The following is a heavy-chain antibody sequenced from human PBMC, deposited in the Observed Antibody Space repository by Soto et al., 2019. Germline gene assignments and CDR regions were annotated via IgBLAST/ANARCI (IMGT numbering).Heavy chain of an antibody. CDR3: ASGRGGGYSGYVDDAFDI. J-gene: IGHJ3*02. CDR2: INPNSGGT. CDR1: GYTLTGYY. V-gene: IGHV1-2*04. D-gene: IGHD5-12*01. Sequence: ASVKVSCKASGYTLTGYYMHWVRQAPGQGLEWMGWINPNSGGTNYAQKFQGWVTMTRDTSISTAYMELSRLRSDDTAVYYCASGRGGGYSGYVDDAFDIWGQGTMVTVSS.